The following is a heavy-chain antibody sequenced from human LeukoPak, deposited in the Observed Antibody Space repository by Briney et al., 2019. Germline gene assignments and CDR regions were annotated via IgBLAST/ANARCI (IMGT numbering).Heavy chain of an antibody. CDR1: GYTFTSYG. CDR2: ISAYNGNT. CDR3: ARLEWELLLNDD. J-gene: IGHJ4*02. D-gene: IGHD1-26*01. Sequence: GAAVTVSCKASGYTFTSYGISGVRQAPGRGLEWMGWISAYNGNTNYAQKLQGRVTMTTDTSTSTAYMELRSLRSDDTAVYYCARLEWELLLNDDWGQGTLVTVSS. V-gene: IGHV1-18*01.